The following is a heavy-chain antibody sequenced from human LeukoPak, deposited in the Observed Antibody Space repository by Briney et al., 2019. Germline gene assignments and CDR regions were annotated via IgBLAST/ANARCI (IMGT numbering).Heavy chain of an antibody. CDR1: GFSFSSYG. D-gene: IGHD6-13*01. CDR2: LSGSGDST. Sequence: TGGSLRLSCAASGFSFSSYGMSWVRQAPGKGLEWVSSLSGSGDSTYYADSVKGRFTVSRDNSKNTLYLQMHSLRAEDTAVYYCAKDSRSSWYHFDYWGQGALVTVPS. J-gene: IGHJ4*02. CDR3: AKDSRSSWYHFDY. V-gene: IGHV3-23*01.